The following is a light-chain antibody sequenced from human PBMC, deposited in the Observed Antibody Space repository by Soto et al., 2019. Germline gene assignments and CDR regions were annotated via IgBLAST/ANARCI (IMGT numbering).Light chain of an antibody. CDR2: DSS. J-gene: IGKJ5*01. V-gene: IGKV3D-20*01. CDR3: QQYRNSPQIT. CDR1: QSVGTY. Sequence: IVLTQSPATLSLSPGERATLSCGASQSVGTYIAWYKQKPGLAPRLVMFDSSTRATGIPDRFSGSGSGTDFTLTISRLEPEDLAVYFCQQYRNSPQITFGQGTRLEIK.